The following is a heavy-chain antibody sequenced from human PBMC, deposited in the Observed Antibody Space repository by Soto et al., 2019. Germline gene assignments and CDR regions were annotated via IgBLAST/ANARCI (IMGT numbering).Heavy chain of an antibody. D-gene: IGHD6-13*01. Sequence: SETLSLTCTVSGGSISSYYWSWIRQPPGKGLEWIGYIYYSGSTNYNPSLKSRVTISVDTSKNQFSLKLSSVTAADTAVYYCARGGMVSGAAGDYYYGMDAWGQGTTVTVSS. CDR3: ARGGMVSGAAGDYYYGMDA. CDR2: IYYSGST. CDR1: GGSISSYY. J-gene: IGHJ6*02. V-gene: IGHV4-59*01.